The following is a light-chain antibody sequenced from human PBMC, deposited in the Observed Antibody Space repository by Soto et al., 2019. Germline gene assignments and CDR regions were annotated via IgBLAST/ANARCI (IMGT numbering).Light chain of an antibody. CDR3: SSYAGSNCL. J-gene: IGLJ2*01. Sequence: QSVLTQPPAASGSPGQSVTISCTGTSSDVGGYKYVSWYQHHPDKAPKLVIYEVNKRPSGVPDRFSGSKSGNTASLTVSGLQAEDEADYYCSSYAGSNCLFGGGTKLTVL. CDR1: SSDVGGYKY. CDR2: EVN. V-gene: IGLV2-8*01.